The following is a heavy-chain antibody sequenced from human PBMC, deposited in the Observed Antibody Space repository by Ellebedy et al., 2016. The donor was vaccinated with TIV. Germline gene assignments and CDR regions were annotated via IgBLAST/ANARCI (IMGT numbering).Heavy chain of an antibody. Sequence: PGGSLRLSCAASGFTFSNSAMHWVRQAPGKGLEWVAVISYDGSNTYCADAVKGRFTISRDTPKNTLYLQMNSLKVEDTAVYYCARDGSDYYDSGVPLLGVFDYWGQGTLVTVSS. CDR1: GFTFSNSA. CDR3: ARDGSDYYDSGVPLLGVFDY. J-gene: IGHJ4*02. V-gene: IGHV3-30*04. CDR2: ISYDGSNT. D-gene: IGHD3-22*01.